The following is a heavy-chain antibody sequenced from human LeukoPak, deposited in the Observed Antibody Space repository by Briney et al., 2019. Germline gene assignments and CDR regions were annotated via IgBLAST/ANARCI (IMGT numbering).Heavy chain of an antibody. CDR1: GFSFSAYS. CDR3: ARDYYDSSASATFDC. Sequence: GGSLRLSCAASGFSFSAYSMNWIRQAPGKGPEWVSSISGGSDYIFHADSVKGRFSVSRDNAKNSVFLKRKSLRAADTAVYFCARDYYDSSASATFDCWGRGTLVTASA. D-gene: IGHD3-22*01. V-gene: IGHV3-21*06. J-gene: IGHJ4*02. CDR2: ISGGSDYI.